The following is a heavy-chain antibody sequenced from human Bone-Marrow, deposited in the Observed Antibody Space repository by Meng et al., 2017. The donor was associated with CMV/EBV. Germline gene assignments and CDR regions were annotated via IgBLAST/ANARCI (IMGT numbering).Heavy chain of an antibody. CDR2: ISGSGGST. V-gene: IGHV3-23*01. J-gene: IGHJ6*02. CDR3: ARVSKQQQHTEKSGPGPINYYYYGMDG. CDR1: GFTFSSYG. D-gene: IGHD6-13*01. Sequence: GESLKISCAASGFTFSSYGMNWVRKAPGKGLEWVSSISGSGGSTYYADSVKGRFTIARDNSNNTLYLQMNSLRADDTAVYYCARVSKQQQHTEKSGPGPINYYYYGMDGWGQGTTVTVSS.